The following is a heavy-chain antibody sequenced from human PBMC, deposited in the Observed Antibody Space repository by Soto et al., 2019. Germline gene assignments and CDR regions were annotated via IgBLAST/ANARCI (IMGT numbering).Heavy chain of an antibody. CDR3: ARGPLGVVSVSAGHWFDP. CDR2: LNPNSGGT. Sequence: QVQLVQSGAEVKKPGASVKVSCKASGYTFTGYYMHWVRQAPGQGLEWMGWLNPNSGGTNYAQKFQGGVTMTRDPAISPAYMERSRLRYDDTAVYCCARGPLGVVSVSAGHWFDPWGQGTLVNGSS. CDR1: GYTFTGYY. V-gene: IGHV1-2*02. J-gene: IGHJ5*02. D-gene: IGHD2-2*01.